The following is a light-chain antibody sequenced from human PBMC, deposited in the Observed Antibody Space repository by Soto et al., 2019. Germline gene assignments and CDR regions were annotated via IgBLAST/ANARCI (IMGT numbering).Light chain of an antibody. CDR3: QQRSNWPPIT. J-gene: IGKJ5*01. CDR1: QSVSSY. Sequence: IFRHSPGTLSWSPGERATLSCRASQSVSSYLAWYQQKPGQAPRLLIYDASNRATGIPARFSGSGSGTDFTLTISSLEPEDFAVYYCQQRSNWPPITFGQGTRLEIK. CDR2: DAS. V-gene: IGKV3-11*01.